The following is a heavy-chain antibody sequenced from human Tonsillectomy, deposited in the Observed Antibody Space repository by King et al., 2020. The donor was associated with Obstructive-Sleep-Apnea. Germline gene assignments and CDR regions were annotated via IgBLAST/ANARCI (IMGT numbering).Heavy chain of an antibody. CDR2: IDTYNGNT. CDR3: TRDSGYSSGWNYWYFDL. V-gene: IGHV1-18*04. CDR1: GYTFTSYG. D-gene: IGHD6-19*01. J-gene: IGHJ2*01. Sequence: QDQLVQSGAEVKKPGASVKVSCKASGYTFTSYGISWVRQAPGQGLEWMGWIDTYNGNTYYAQKLQGRVTMTTDTSTSTAYMELRSLRSDDTAVYYCTRDSGYSSGWNYWYFDLWGRGTLVTVSS.